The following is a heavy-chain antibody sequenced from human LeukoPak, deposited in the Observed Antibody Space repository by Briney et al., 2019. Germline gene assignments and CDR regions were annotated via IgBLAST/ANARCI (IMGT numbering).Heavy chain of an antibody. Sequence: QAGGSLRLSCAASGFTFSSYDMTWVRQPPGKGLEWVSIISDSGGRTYYADSVKGRFTISRDNSKNTLYLQMNSLRVEDTAVYYCAKGGTQVVATATDYDYWGQGTRVTVSS. J-gene: IGHJ4*02. D-gene: IGHD2-2*01. V-gene: IGHV3-23*01. CDR1: GFTFSSYD. CDR2: ISDSGGRT. CDR3: AKGGTQVVATATDYDY.